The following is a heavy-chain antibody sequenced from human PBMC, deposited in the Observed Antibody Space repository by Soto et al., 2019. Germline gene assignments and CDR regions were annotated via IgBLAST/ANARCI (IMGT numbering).Heavy chain of an antibody. V-gene: IGHV4-31*03. CDR1: GGSISSGGYY. CDR3: ARDQSGYDLLAFDI. CDR2: IYYSGST. Sequence: SETLSLTCTVSGGSISSGGYYWSWIRQHPGKGLEWIGYIYYSGSTYYNPSLKSRVTISVDTSKNQFSLKLSSVTAADTAVYYCARDQSGYDLLAFDIWGQGTMVTVSS. J-gene: IGHJ3*02. D-gene: IGHD5-12*01.